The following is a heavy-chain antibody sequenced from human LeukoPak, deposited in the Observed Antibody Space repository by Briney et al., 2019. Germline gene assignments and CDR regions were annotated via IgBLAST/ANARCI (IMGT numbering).Heavy chain of an antibody. D-gene: IGHD6-13*01. Sequence: GGSLRLSCAASGFTFSDHNMDWVRQAPGKGLEWVGRIRKKTNSYSTEYVACVKGRFTISRDDSKNSLYLEMNSLKTEDTAVYYCARGTAAGNPDAMDVWGQGTTVTVSS. CDR1: GFTFSDHN. V-gene: IGHV3-72*01. J-gene: IGHJ6*02. CDR3: ARGTAAGNPDAMDV. CDR2: IRKKTNSYST.